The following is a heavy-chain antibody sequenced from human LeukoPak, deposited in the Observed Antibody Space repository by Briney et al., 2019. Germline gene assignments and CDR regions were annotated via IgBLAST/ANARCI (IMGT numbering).Heavy chain of an antibody. CDR3: ARDQRVAYSSSWYGGAFDI. Sequence: GGSLRLSCAASGFTFSSYGMHWVRQAPGKGLEWVAVIWYDGSNKYYADSVKGRFTISRDNSKNTLYLQMNSLRAEDTAVYYCARDQRVAYSSSWYGGAFDIWDQGTMVTVSS. J-gene: IGHJ3*02. CDR1: GFTFSSYG. D-gene: IGHD6-13*01. CDR2: IWYDGSNK. V-gene: IGHV3-33*01.